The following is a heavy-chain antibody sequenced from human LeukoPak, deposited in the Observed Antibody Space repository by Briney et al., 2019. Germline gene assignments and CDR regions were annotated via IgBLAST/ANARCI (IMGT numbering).Heavy chain of an antibody. CDR1: GGSVSSGSYY. J-gene: IGHJ6*02. CDR2: IYYSGST. Sequence: SETLSLTCTVSGGSVSSGSYYWSWNRQPPGKGLEWIGYIYYSGSTNYNPSLKSRVTISVDTSKNQFSLKLSSVTAADTAVYYCARDSTWEYYYYYGMDVWGQGTTVTVSS. CDR3: ARDSTWEYYYYYGMDV. V-gene: IGHV4-61*01. D-gene: IGHD1-26*01.